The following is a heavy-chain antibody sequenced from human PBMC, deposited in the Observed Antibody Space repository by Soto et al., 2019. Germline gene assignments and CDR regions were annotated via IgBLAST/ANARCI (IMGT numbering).Heavy chain of an antibody. D-gene: IGHD2-15*01. CDR1: GGTFSSYA. CDR2: IIPIFGTA. J-gene: IGHJ6*02. CDR3: ARAIVVVVAAIPYYYGMDV. Sequence: QVQLVQSGAEVKKPGSSVKVSCKASGGTFSSYAISWVRQAPGQGLEWMRGIIPIFGTANYAQKFQGRVTITADESTSTAYMELSSLRSEDTAVYYGARAIVVVVAAIPYYYGMDVWGQGTTVTVSS. V-gene: IGHV1-69*01.